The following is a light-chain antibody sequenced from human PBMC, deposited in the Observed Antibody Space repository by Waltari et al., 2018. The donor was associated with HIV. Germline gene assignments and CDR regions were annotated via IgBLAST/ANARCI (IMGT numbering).Light chain of an antibody. J-gene: IGLJ2*01. V-gene: IGLV6-57*01. Sequence: NFMLTQHHSQSASPGKTVTSSCTRSSGSIACNSVQRDPQRPGSSPTTVIYKDDQRPSGVPDRFSGSIDSSSNSASLTISGLTTEDEADYYCQSYDSENPVLFGGGTKLTVL. CDR1: SGSIACNS. CDR2: KDD. CDR3: QSYDSENPVL.